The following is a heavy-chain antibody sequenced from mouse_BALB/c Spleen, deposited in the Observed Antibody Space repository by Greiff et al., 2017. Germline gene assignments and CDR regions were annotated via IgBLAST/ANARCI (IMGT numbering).Heavy chain of an antibody. Sequence: EVQVVESGGGLVKPGGSLKLSCAASGFTFSSYAMSWVRQSPEKRLEWVAEISSGGSYTYYPDTVTGRFTISRDNAKNTLYLEMSSLRSEDTAMYYCARAIIYDGYYDYAMDYWGQGTSVTVSS. J-gene: IGHJ4*01. D-gene: IGHD2-3*01. CDR3: ARAIIYDGYYDYAMDY. V-gene: IGHV5-9-4*01. CDR2: ISSGGSYT. CDR1: GFTFSSYA.